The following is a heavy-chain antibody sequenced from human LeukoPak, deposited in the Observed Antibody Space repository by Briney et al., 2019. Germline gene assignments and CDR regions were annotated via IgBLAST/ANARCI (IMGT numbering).Heavy chain of an antibody. CDR1: GYTFTGYY. J-gene: IGHJ6*02. D-gene: IGHD3-10*01. CDR3: AIHGRGITMVQGVDYYYYYGMDV. Sequence: GASVKVSCKASGYTFTGYYMHWVRQAPGQGLEWMGWINPNSGGTNYAQKFQGRVTMTRDTSISTAYMELSRLRSDDTAVYYCAIHGRGITMVQGVDYYYYYGMDVWGQGTTVTVSS. CDR2: INPNSGGT. V-gene: IGHV1-2*02.